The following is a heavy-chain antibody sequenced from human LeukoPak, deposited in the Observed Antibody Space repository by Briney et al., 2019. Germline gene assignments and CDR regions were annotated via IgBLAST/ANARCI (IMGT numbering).Heavy chain of an antibody. J-gene: IGHJ4*02. D-gene: IGHD5-12*01. V-gene: IGHV3-23*01. Sequence: GGSLGLSCAASGFTFSSYAMSWVRQAPGKGLEWVSAISGSGGSTYYADSVKGRFTISRDNSKNTLYLQMNSLRAEDTAVYYWGKDLGGGDIVATISLVPDYWGQGTLVTVSS. CDR1: GFTFSSYA. CDR3: GKDLGGGDIVATISLVPDY. CDR2: ISGSGGST.